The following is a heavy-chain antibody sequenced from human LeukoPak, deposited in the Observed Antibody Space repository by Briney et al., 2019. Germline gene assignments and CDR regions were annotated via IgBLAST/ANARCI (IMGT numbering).Heavy chain of an antibody. J-gene: IGHJ6*03. CDR2: ISGSGGST. Sequence: PGGSLRLSCAASGFTFSSYAMSWVPQAPGKGLEWVSAISGSGGSTYYADSVKGRFTISRDNSKNTLYLQMNSLRAEDTAVYYCAYLPADYYYYYMDVWGKGTTVTVSS. CDR3: AYLPADYYYYYMDV. CDR1: GFTFSSYA. V-gene: IGHV3-23*01.